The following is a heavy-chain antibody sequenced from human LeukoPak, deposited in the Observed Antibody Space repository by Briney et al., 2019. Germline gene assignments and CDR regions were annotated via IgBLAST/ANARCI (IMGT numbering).Heavy chain of an antibody. D-gene: IGHD3-3*01. CDR3: ARLREIPVFGVVTKSISYFDY. Sequence: GRSLRLSCAASGFTSSSFWMSWVRQAPGKGLGWVANIKQDGSEKYYVDSVEGRFTISRDNAKNSLYLQMNSLRAEDTAVYYCARLREIPVFGVVTKSISYFDYWGQGTLVTVSS. V-gene: IGHV3-7*01. J-gene: IGHJ4*02. CDR2: IKQDGSEK. CDR1: GFTSSSFW.